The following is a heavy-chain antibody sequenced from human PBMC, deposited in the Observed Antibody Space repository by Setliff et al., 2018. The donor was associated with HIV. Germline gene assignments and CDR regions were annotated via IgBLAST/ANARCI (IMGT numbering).Heavy chain of an antibody. J-gene: IGHJ4*02. CDR1: GGSISGDF. CDR3: ASQTATGTSATFDS. Sequence: SETLSLTCTVSGGSISGDFXTWIRQPAGEGLEWIGRTHASGTTQCEPSLKNRCSMSIDTSKHQFSLKLSSVTAADTAVPYCASQTATGTSATFDSWGQGSLVTVSS. D-gene: IGHD2-21*02. CDR2: THASGTT. V-gene: IGHV4-4*07.